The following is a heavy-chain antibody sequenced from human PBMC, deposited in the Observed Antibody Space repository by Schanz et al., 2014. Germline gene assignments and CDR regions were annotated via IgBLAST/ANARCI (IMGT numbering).Heavy chain of an antibody. Sequence: QVQLVQSGAEVKKPGASVKVSCKASGYTFTSYGINWVRQVPGQGLEWLGRIMPLRGIGNNAWKFQDRLTITADKSMNITYMELSSLGTEDTAVYYCTRIRRADPNGFDVWGQGTTVTVS. CDR3: TRIRRADPNGFDV. V-gene: IGHV1-69*04. J-gene: IGHJ6*02. D-gene: IGHD6-19*01. CDR1: GYTFTSYG. CDR2: IMPLRGIG.